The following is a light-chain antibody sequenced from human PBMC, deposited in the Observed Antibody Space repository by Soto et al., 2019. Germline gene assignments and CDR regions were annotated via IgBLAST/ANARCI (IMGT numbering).Light chain of an antibody. J-gene: IGKJ4*01. Sequence: DIVMTQSPDSLAVSLGERATIKCRSSQSILKSSIKKNSLAWYQQKPGQPPRLLIYWASTRDSGVPDRFSGSVSGTDFTLTITRLHAEDVAVYYCQQYYSASITFGGGTKVEIK. CDR2: WAS. CDR3: QQYYSASIT. V-gene: IGKV4-1*01. CDR1: QSILKSSIKKNS.